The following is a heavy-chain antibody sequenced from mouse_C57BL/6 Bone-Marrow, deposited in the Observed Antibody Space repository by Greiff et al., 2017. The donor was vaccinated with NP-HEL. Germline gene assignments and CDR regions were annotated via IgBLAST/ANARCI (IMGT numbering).Heavy chain of an antibody. V-gene: IGHV5-17*01. Sequence: DVMLVESGGGLVKPGGSLKLSCAASGFTFSDYGMHWVRQAPEKGLEWVAYISSGSSTIYYADTVKGRFTISRDNAKNTLFLQMTSLRSEDTAMYYCARPSYYYGSRGFAYWGQGTLVTVSA. J-gene: IGHJ3*01. CDR2: ISSGSSTI. D-gene: IGHD1-1*01. CDR1: GFTFSDYG. CDR3: ARPSYYYGSRGFAY.